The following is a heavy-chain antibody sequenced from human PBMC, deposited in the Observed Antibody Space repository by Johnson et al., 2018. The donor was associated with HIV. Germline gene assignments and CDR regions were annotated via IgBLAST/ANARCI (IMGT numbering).Heavy chain of an antibody. J-gene: IGHJ3*02. V-gene: IGHV3-33*03. CDR3: ARVAVSTAAGGVPLDI. CDR2: TGFDGRKK. D-gene: IGHD2-2*01. Sequence: QVQLVESGGGVVQPGRSLRLSCAASGFTFSNYGIHWVRQAPGKGQERVAYTGFDGRKKYYAESVRGRFIISRDNSKNTLYLQMNSLRAEDTALYFCARVAVSTAAGGVPLDIWGPGTMVTVSA. CDR1: GFTFSNYG.